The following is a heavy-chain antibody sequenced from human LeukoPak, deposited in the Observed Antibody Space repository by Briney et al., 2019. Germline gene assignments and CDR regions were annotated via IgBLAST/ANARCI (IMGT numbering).Heavy chain of an antibody. D-gene: IGHD3-9*01. V-gene: IGHV1-69*05. CDR1: GGTFSSYA. CDR3: ASSLTQNFDY. J-gene: IGHJ4*02. CDR2: IIPIFGTA. Sequence: SVKVSCKASGGTFSSYAISWVRQAPGQGLEWMGGIIPIFGTANYAQRFQGRVTITTDESTSTAYTELSSLRSEDTAVYYCASSLTQNFDYWGQGTLVTVSS.